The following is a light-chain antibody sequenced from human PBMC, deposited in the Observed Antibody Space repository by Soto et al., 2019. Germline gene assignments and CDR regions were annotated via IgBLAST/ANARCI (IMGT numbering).Light chain of an antibody. CDR3: QQYNIWPPYT. CDR2: GAS. V-gene: IGKV3-15*01. Sequence: EVEMTQSPATVSVSPGERVTLSCRASQRVSSNVAWYHPKPGQAPRVLIFGASTRATGTPARFSGSGSGTEFTLTISSLQPEDFAGYYCQQYNIWPPYTFGQGTKLEMK. J-gene: IGKJ2*01. CDR1: QRVSSN.